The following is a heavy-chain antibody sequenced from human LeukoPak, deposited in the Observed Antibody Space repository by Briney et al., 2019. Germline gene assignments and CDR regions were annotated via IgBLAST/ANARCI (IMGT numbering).Heavy chain of an antibody. J-gene: IGHJ4*02. CDR2: INHSGST. D-gene: IGHD3-16*01. Sequence: PSETLSLTCAVYGGSFSGYYWSWIRQPPGKGLEWIGEINHSGSTNYNPSLKSRVTISVDTSKNQFSLKLSSVTAADTAVYYCAREKSTGGTFGYWGQGTLVTVSS. CDR3: AREKSTGGTFGY. V-gene: IGHV4-34*01. CDR1: GGSFSGYY.